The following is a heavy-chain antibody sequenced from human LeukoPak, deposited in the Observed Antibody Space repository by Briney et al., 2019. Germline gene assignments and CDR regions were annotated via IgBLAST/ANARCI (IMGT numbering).Heavy chain of an antibody. CDR3: ARDNPNCSSTSCYTYFDY. CDR1: GGSISSHY. CDR2: IYYSGST. J-gene: IGHJ4*02. D-gene: IGHD2-2*02. Sequence: SETLSLTCTVSGGSISSHYWSWIRQPPGKGLEWIGYIYYSGSTNYNPSLKSRVTISVDTSKNQSSLKLSSVTAADTAVYYCARDNPNCSSTSCYTYFDYWDQGTLVTVSS. V-gene: IGHV4-59*11.